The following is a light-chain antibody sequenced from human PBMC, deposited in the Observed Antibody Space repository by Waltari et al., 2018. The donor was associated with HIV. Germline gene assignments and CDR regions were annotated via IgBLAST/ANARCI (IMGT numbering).Light chain of an antibody. V-gene: IGKV4-1*01. Sequence: DLAMIQPPDSLPVSMGGRATFTCKSSQSFFHSSNKKNYLTWYQQKPGQPPKLLIYWTSTRESGVPERFRGRGAGTDFTLPISSVRAEDVAVYFCQEYYSPPLTFGGGTRVEIK. J-gene: IGKJ4*01. CDR3: QEYYSPPLT. CDR1: QSFFHSSNKKNY. CDR2: WTS.